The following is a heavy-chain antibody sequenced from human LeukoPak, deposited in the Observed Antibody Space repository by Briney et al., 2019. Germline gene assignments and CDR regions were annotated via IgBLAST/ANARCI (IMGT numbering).Heavy chain of an antibody. Sequence: ASVKVSCKASGYSFTSYGFSWVRQAPGQGPEWMGWVNAYNVSRNYAQQFQGRVTLTTDTSTSTAYMELRSLRSDDTAVYYCAREVNYWFDPWGPGTLVTVSA. V-gene: IGHV1-18*01. CDR1: GYSFTSYG. D-gene: IGHD3-10*01. CDR3: AREVNYWFDP. J-gene: IGHJ5*02. CDR2: VNAYNVSR.